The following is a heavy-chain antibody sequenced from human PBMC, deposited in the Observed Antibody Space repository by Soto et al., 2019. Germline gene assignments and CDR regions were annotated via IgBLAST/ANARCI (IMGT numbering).Heavy chain of an antibody. J-gene: IGHJ4*02. D-gene: IGHD6-19*01. CDR1: GFSLSTSGVG. Sequence: QITLKESGPTLVKPTQTLTLTCTFSGFSLSTSGVGVGWIRQPPGKALEWLTLIYWDDDKRYSPSLKSRLTITKATSKSPVVLTMTNMDPVDTATYYCAHSGLNGGWFLFDYWGQGTLVTVSS. CDR3: AHSGLNGGWFLFDY. CDR2: IYWDDDK. V-gene: IGHV2-5*02.